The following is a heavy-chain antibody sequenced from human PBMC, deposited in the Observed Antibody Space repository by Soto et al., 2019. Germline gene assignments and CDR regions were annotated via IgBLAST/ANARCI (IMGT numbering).Heavy chain of an antibody. J-gene: IGHJ6*03. Sequence: SETLSLTCTVSGGSVSSGSYYWSWIRQPPGKGLEWIGYIYYSGSTNYNPSLKSRVTISVDTSKNQFSLKLSSVTAADTAVYYCARMASNYYYYMDVWGKGTTVTVSS. V-gene: IGHV4-61*01. CDR1: GGSVSSGSYY. CDR2: IYYSGST. CDR3: ARMASNYYYYMDV.